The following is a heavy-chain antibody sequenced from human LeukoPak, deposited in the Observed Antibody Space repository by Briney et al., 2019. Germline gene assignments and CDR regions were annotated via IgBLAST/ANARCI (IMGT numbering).Heavy chain of an antibody. CDR2: INPNSGGT. CDR3: ARSRSLGDAFDI. CDR1: GYTFTCYY. Sequence: VASVKVSCKASGYTFTCYYMHWVRQAPGQGLEWMGWINPNSGGTNYAQKFQGRVTMTRDTSISTAYMELSRLRSDDTAVYYCARSRSLGDAFDIWGQGTMVTVSS. V-gene: IGHV1-2*02. J-gene: IGHJ3*02.